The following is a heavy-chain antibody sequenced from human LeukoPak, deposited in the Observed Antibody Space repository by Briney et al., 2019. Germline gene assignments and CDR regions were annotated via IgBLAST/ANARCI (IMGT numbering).Heavy chain of an antibody. J-gene: IGHJ5*02. V-gene: IGHV3-30*18. D-gene: IGHD1-26*01. CDR3: AKDRGGSYWDWFDP. CDR1: GFTFSSYG. Sequence: GGSLRLSCAASGFTFSSYGMHWVRQAPGKGLEWVAVISYDGSNKYYADSVKGRFTISRDNSKNTLYLQMNSLRAEDTAVYYCAKDRGGSYWDWFDPWGQGTLVTVSS. CDR2: ISYDGSNK.